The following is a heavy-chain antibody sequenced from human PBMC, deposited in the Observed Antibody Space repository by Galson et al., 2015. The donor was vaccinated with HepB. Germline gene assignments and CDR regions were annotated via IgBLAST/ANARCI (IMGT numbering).Heavy chain of an antibody. CDR2: ISSSSSYI. Sequence: SLRLSCAASGFTFSIYAMNWVRQAPGKGLEWVSSISSSSSYIYYADSVKGRFTISRDNAKNSLYLQMNSLRAEDTAVYYCARAEYRYGLIQEPDYWGQGTLVTVSS. J-gene: IGHJ4*02. D-gene: IGHD5-18*01. V-gene: IGHV3-21*01. CDR3: ARAEYRYGLIQEPDY. CDR1: GFTFSIYA.